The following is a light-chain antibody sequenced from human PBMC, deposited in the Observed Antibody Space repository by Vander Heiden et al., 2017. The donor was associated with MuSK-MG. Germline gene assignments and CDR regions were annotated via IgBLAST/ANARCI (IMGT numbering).Light chain of an antibody. V-gene: IGKV3-11*01. CDR2: DAS. CDR3: QQLSNSPPYT. CDR1: QSVSSY. Sequence: EIVLTQSPATLSLSPGERATLSCRASQSVSSYLAWYQQKPGQAPRLLIYDASNRATGIPARFTRSGYRTDFTLTISSLEPEDFAVYYCQQLSNSPPYTFGQGTKLEIK. J-gene: IGKJ2*01.